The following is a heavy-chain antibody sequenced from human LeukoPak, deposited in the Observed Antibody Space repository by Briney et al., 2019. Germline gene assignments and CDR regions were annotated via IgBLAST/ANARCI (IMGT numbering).Heavy chain of an antibody. Sequence: PSETLSLTCAVYGGSFSGYYWSWIRQPPGKGLEWIGEINHSGSTNYNPSLKCRVTISVDTSKNQFSLKLSSVTAADTAVYYCARGPVSLFDYWGQGTLVTVSS. V-gene: IGHV4-34*01. CDR2: INHSGST. D-gene: IGHD1-14*01. J-gene: IGHJ4*02. CDR1: GGSFSGYY. CDR3: ARGPVSLFDY.